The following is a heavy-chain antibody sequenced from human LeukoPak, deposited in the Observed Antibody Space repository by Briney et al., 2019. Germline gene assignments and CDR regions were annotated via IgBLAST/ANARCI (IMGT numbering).Heavy chain of an antibody. Sequence: GASVKVSCKASGGTFSSYAISWVRQAPGQGLEWMGGIIPIFGTANYAQKFQGRVTITADESTSTAYMELSSLRSEDTAVYYCAVPDCSSTSCYKKLTTAKDYYYMDVWGKGTTVTVSS. J-gene: IGHJ6*03. D-gene: IGHD2-2*02. CDR3: AVPDCSSTSCYKKLTTAKDYYYMDV. V-gene: IGHV1-69*13. CDR2: IIPIFGTA. CDR1: GGTFSSYA.